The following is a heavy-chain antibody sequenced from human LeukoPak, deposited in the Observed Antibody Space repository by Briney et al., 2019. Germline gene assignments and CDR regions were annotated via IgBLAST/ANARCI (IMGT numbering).Heavy chain of an antibody. Sequence: ASVKVSCKASDYTFTNYGISWVRQAPGQGLEWMGWISAYIGNTNYAQKLQGRVTMTTDTSTSTAYMELRSLRSDDTAVYYCARVSGYSSSSDIWGQGTMVTVSS. CDR1: DYTFTNYG. V-gene: IGHV1-18*01. CDR3: ARVSGYSSSSDI. D-gene: IGHD6-13*01. CDR2: ISAYIGNT. J-gene: IGHJ3*02.